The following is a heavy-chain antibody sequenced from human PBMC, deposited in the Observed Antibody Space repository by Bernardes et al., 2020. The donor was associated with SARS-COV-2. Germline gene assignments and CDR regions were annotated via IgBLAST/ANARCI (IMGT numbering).Heavy chain of an antibody. CDR3: ARANSYGSGSWFDP. J-gene: IGHJ5*02. CDR2: IYSSGST. V-gene: IGHV4-4*07. D-gene: IGHD3-10*01. Sequence: SETLSLTCTVSGGSISNYYWTWIRQPAGKGLEWIGRIYSSGSTNYNPSLNSRVTVSVDTSKNQFSLKLSSVTAADTAVYYCARANSYGSGSWFDPWGQGTLVTVSS. CDR1: GGSISNYY.